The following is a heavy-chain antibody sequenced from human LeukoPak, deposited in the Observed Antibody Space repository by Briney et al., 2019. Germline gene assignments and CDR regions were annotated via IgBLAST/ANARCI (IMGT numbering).Heavy chain of an antibody. J-gene: IGHJ4*02. CDR3: ARGSGYSYGYLPDY. CDR1: GFTFSSYS. Sequence: PGGSLRLSCAASGFTFSSYSMNWVRQAPGKGLEWVSSISSSRSYIYYADSVKGRFTISRDNAKNSLYLQMNSLRAEDTAVYYCARGSGYSYGYLPDYWGQGTLVTVSS. V-gene: IGHV3-21*01. D-gene: IGHD5-18*01. CDR2: ISSSRSYI.